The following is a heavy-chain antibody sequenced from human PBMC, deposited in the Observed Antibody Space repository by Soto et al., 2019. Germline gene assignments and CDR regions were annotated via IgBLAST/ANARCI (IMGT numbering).Heavy chain of an antibody. CDR1: GFTFSSYA. CDR3: AVGGYCSSTSCYIGYYFDY. CDR2: ISGCGGST. D-gene: IGHD2-2*02. V-gene: IGHV3-23*01. J-gene: IGHJ4*02. Sequence: EVQLLESGGGLVQPGGSLRLSCAASGFTFSSYAMSWVRQAPGKGLEWVSAISGCGGSTYYADSVKGRFTISRDNSKNTLYLQMNSLRAEDTAVYYCAVGGYCSSTSCYIGYYFDYWGQGTLVTVSS.